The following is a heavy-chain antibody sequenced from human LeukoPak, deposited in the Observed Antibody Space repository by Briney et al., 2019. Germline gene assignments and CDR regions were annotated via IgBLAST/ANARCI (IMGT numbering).Heavy chain of an antibody. CDR2: VNPNSGGT. V-gene: IGHV1-2*02. J-gene: IGHJ5*02. CDR1: GYTLTGYY. CDR3: ARDKLGLGELSLYDQ. Sequence: ASVKVSCKASGYTLTGYYMHWVRQAPGQGLEWMGWVNPNSGGTKYAQKFQGRVTMTRDTSISTAYMELSRLRSDDTAMYYCARDKLGLGELSLYDQWGQGTLVTVFS. D-gene: IGHD3-16*02.